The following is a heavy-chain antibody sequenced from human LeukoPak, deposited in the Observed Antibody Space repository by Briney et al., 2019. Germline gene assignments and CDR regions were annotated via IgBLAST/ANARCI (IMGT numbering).Heavy chain of an antibody. J-gene: IGHJ4*02. CDR3: ARQITDQSSGYDSIDY. V-gene: IGHV5-51*01. D-gene: IGHD5-12*01. CDR1: GYRFTTYW. CDR2: IYPGDSDT. Sequence: KRGESLNISCKASGYRFTTYWIGWVRQMPGKGLEWMGIIYPGDSDTRYSPSFEGQVTISADKSITTAYLQWSSLKASDTAMYYCARQITDQSSGYDSIDYWGQGTLVTVSS.